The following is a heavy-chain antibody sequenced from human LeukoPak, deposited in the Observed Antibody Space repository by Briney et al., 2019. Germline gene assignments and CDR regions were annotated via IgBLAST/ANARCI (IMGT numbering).Heavy chain of an antibody. V-gene: IGHV4-59*01. D-gene: IGHD6-13*01. CDR2: IYYSGST. CDR1: GGSISSYY. Sequence: SETLSLTCPVSGGSISSYYWSWIRQPPWKGLEWIGYIYYSGSTNYNPSLKSRVTISVDTSKNQFSLKLSSVTAADTAVYYCARDSGSSSWGEVDYWGQGTLVTVSS. CDR3: ARDSGSSSWGEVDY. J-gene: IGHJ4*02.